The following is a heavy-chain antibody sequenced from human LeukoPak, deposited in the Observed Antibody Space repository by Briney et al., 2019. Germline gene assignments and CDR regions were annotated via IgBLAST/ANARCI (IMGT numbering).Heavy chain of an antibody. J-gene: IGHJ6*03. CDR2: IDYSGGT. CDR1: GGSISSSSYY. V-gene: IGHV4-39*07. CDR3: ARGWRAWIQLWYGGYMDV. Sequence: SETLSLTCTVSGGSISSSSYYWGWIRQPPGKGLEWIGSIDYSGGTYFSSSLRSRVTLSVDTSKNQFSLNLISVTAADTAVYYCARGWRAWIQLWYGGYMDVWGKGTTVTVSS. D-gene: IGHD5-18*01.